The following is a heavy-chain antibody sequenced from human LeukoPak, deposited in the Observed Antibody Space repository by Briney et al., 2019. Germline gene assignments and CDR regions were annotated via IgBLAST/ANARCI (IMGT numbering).Heavy chain of an antibody. Sequence: GGSLRLSCVASGLTVSSNYMSWVRQAPGKGLEWVSVTYSGGNTYYADSVKGRFTISRDNSKNTLYLHMNSLRAEDTAFYYCARDRSGVTALDYWGQGTLVTVSS. CDR2: TYSGGNT. CDR1: GLTVSSNY. CDR3: ARDRSGVTALDY. D-gene: IGHD2-21*02. V-gene: IGHV3-53*01. J-gene: IGHJ4*02.